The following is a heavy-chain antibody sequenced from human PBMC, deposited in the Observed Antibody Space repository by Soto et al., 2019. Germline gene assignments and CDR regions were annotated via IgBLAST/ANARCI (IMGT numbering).Heavy chain of an antibody. V-gene: IGHV4-34*01. J-gene: IGHJ4*02. CDR1: GVSFSGFS. CDR3: ARGRKVYTSTSYVD. D-gene: IGHD6-13*01. CDR2: INHSGST. Sequence: QVQLQQWGAGLLKPSETLSLTCAVYGVSFSGFSWSWIRQPPGKGLEWIGEINHSGSTNYNPSFKSRVSSSEDTSKNQFSLELSSVTAADTAVYYCARGRKVYTSTSYVDWGQGTLVTVSS.